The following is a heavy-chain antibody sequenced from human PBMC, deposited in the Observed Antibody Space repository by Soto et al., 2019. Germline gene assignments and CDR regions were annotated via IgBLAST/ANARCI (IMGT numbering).Heavy chain of an antibody. D-gene: IGHD3-10*01. Sequence: EVQLVESGGGLVQPGGSLRLSCAASGFTFSRHDMHWVRQVTGKGLEWVSGIDSAGDAKYPVSVKGRFTISRENAKNSWHLQMNSLRAGDTAVYYCARGGIRGVSGNWFETWGQGTLVTVSS. V-gene: IGHV3-13*01. J-gene: IGHJ5*02. CDR3: ARGGIRGVSGNWFET. CDR1: GFTFSRHD. CDR2: IDSAGDA.